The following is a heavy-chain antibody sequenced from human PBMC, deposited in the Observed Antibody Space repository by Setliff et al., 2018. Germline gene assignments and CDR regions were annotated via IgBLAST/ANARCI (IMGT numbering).Heavy chain of an antibody. CDR1: GYTGNPQG. CDR3: ARDGGGYCATTSCFHFDY. Sequence: ASVKVSCKASGYTGNPQGSSWVRQAPGQRPEWRGWISPYNGKTRSIERFQGRLTLTIDTSTNTVFMELRNLRPDDTAIYYCARDGGGYCATTSCFHFDYWGQGTRVTVSS. J-gene: IGHJ4*02. V-gene: IGHV1-18*01. D-gene: IGHD2-15*01. CDR2: ISPYNGKT.